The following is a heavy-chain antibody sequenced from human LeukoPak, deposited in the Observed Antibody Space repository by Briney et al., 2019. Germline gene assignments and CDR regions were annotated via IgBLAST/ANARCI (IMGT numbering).Heavy chain of an antibody. CDR2: ISSSSSYI. V-gene: IGHV3-21*01. Sequence: GGSLRLSCAASGVTFSSYSMNWVRQAPGKGLEWVSSISSSSSYIYYADSVKGRFTISRDNAKNSLYLQMNSLRAEDTAVYYCASDYGGNSGDYWGQGTLVTVSS. D-gene: IGHD4-23*01. CDR3: ASDYGGNSGDY. CDR1: GVTFSSYS. J-gene: IGHJ4*02.